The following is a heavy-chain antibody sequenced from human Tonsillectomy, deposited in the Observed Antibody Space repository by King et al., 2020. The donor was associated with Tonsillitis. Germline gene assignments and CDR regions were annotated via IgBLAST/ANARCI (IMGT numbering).Heavy chain of an antibody. Sequence: QLQESGPGVVKPSETLSLTFTVSGGSISSSDHYWAWIRQPPGKGLEWIGYMYYSGTIFYNPSLKSRITISGGTSENRFSLKLSSVTAADTALYFCARYVSGSVDYWGQGALVTVSS. V-gene: IGHV4-39*01. CDR2: MYYSGTI. CDR3: ARYVSGSVDY. CDR1: GGSISSSDHY. D-gene: IGHD1-26*01. J-gene: IGHJ4*02.